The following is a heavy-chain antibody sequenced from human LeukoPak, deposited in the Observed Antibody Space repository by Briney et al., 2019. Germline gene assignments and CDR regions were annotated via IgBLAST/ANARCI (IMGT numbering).Heavy chain of an antibody. Sequence: GGSLRLSCAASGFTFSSYNMNWVRQAPGKGLEWVSSISSSSTYIYYADSVKGRFTISRDNARNSPYLQMNSLRAEDTAVYYCARDLSGSGTLLDYWGQGTLVTVSS. J-gene: IGHJ4*02. CDR2: ISSSSTYI. V-gene: IGHV3-21*01. D-gene: IGHD3-10*01. CDR1: GFTFSSYN. CDR3: ARDLSGSGTLLDY.